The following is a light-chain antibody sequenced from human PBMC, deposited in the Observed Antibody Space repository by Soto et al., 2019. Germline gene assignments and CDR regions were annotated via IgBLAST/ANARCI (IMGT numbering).Light chain of an antibody. V-gene: IGKV3D-15*01. CDR1: QNINSD. CDR3: QQYNSWPIT. CDR2: GAS. J-gene: IGKJ5*01. Sequence: EIVMTQSPATLSVSPGESATLSCRASQNINSDLAWYVQKPGQAPRRVIYGASTWGTDVPPRFTGSGSGTGFTLTFSGLQSEDFAVYYCQQYNSWPITFGQGTRL.